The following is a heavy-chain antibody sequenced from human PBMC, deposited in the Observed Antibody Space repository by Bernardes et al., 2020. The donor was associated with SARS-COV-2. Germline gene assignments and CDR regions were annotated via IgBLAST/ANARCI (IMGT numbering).Heavy chain of an antibody. CDR2: IYYSGST. CDR3: ARDQVSSFSYGMDV. V-gene: IGHV4-59*01. J-gene: IGHJ6*02. Sequence: SETLSLTCTVSGGSISSYYWSWIRQPPGKGLEWIGYIYYSGSTNYNPSLKSRVTISVDTSKNQFSLKLSSVTAADTAVYYCARDQVSSFSYGMDVWGQGTTVTVSS. CDR1: GGSISSYY. D-gene: IGHD6-6*01.